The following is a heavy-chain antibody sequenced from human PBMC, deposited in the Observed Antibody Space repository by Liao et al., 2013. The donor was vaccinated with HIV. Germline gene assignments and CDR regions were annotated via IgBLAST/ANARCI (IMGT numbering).Heavy chain of an antibody. Sequence: QVQLQESGPGLVKPSETLSLTCTVSGGSISTYYWSWIRQPPGKGLDLIGFIYYSGSTNYNPSLKSRVTISVDTSKNQFSLKLSSVTAADTAVYYCAIYDTSGYYSFDYWGQGTLVTVSS. CDR3: AIYDTSGYYSFDY. V-gene: IGHV4-59*01. J-gene: IGHJ4*02. CDR2: IYYSGST. CDR1: GGSISTYY. D-gene: IGHD3-22*01.